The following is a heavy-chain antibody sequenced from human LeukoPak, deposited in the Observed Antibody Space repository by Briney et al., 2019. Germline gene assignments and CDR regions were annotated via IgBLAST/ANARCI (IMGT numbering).Heavy chain of an antibody. CDR2: IYYSGST. CDR1: GGSINSYY. CDR3: ARDTSGYDIAFDI. D-gene: IGHD5-12*01. V-gene: IGHV4-59*01. J-gene: IGHJ3*02. Sequence: SETLSLTCTVSGGSINSYYWSWIRQPPGKGLEWIGYIYYSGSTNYNPSLKSRVTISVHTSKNQFSLKLSSVTAADTAVYYCARDTSGYDIAFDIWGQGTMVTVSS.